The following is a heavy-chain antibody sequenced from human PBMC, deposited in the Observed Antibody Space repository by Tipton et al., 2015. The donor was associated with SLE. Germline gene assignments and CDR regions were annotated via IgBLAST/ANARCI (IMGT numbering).Heavy chain of an antibody. CDR3: ARHSLLSDAFDI. Sequence: TLSLTCTVSGGSISSSSYYGGWIRQPPGKGLEWIGSIYYSGSTYYNPSLKSRVTISVDTSKNQFSLKLSSVTAADTAVYCCARHSLLSDAFDIWGQGTMVTVSS. CDR1: GGSISSSSYY. D-gene: IGHD1-26*01. CDR2: IYYSGST. J-gene: IGHJ3*02. V-gene: IGHV4-39*01.